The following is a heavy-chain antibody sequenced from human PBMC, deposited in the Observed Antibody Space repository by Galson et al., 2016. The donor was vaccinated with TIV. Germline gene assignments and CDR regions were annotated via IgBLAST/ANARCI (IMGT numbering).Heavy chain of an antibody. Sequence: SLRLSCAASGFTFSNYALYWVRQAPGKGLEWVTIISYDGSKKFYADSVKGRFTISRDNSKNTVYLQMNSLRAEDTAVYYCARPGLLQNYDGSDYYYDYYWYGLDVWGQGTTVTVSS. CDR1: GFTFSNYA. V-gene: IGHV3-30*07. CDR3: ARPGLLQNYDGSDYYYDYYWYGLDV. J-gene: IGHJ6*02. CDR2: ISYDGSKK. D-gene: IGHD3-22*01.